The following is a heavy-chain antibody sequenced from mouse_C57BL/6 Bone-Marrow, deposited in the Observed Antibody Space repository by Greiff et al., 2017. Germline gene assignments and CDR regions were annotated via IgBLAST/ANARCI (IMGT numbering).Heavy chain of an antibody. CDR3: AKVDGNDAFDY. J-gene: IGHJ2*01. V-gene: IGHV1-76*01. Sequence: QVQLQQSGAELVRPGASVKLSCKASGYTFTDYYINWVKQRPGQGLEWIARIYPGSGNTYYNEKFKGKATLSAEKSSSTAYMQLSSLTSEDSAVYVCAKVDGNDAFDYWGQGTTLTVSS. D-gene: IGHD2-2*01. CDR2: IYPGSGNT. CDR1: GYTFTDYY.